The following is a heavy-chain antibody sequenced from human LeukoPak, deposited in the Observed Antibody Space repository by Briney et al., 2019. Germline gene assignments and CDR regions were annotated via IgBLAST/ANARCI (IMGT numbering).Heavy chain of an antibody. D-gene: IGHD5-24*01. Sequence: SVKVSCKASGGTFSSYAISWVRQAPGQGLEWMGGIIPIFGTANYAQKFQGRVTITADESTSTAYMELSSLRSEDTAVYYCARDRRLGAGYTTFDYWGQGTLVTVSS. CDR2: IIPIFGTA. CDR3: ARDRRLGAGYTTFDY. J-gene: IGHJ4*02. CDR1: GGTFSSYA. V-gene: IGHV1-69*01.